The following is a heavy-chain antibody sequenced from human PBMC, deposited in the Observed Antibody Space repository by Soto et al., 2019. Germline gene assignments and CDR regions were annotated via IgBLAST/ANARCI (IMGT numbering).Heavy chain of an antibody. CDR3: AKGGLEYQLEGWFDP. J-gene: IGHJ5*02. D-gene: IGHD2-2*01. Sequence: GGSLRLSCAASGFTFSSYWMSWVRQAPGKGLEWVANIKQDGSEKYYADSVKGRFTISRDNSKNTLYLQMNSLRAEDTAVYYCAKGGLEYQLEGWFDPWGQGTLVTVSS. CDR1: GFTFSSYW. V-gene: IGHV3-7*01. CDR2: IKQDGSEK.